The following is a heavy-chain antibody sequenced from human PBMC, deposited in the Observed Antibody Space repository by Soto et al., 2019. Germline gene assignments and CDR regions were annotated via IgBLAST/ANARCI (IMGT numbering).Heavy chain of an antibody. CDR1: GFTFSDYY. V-gene: IGHV3-11*06. Sequence: GGSLRLSCAASGFTFSDYYMSWIRQAPGKGLEWVSYISSSSSYTNYADSVKGRFTISRDNAKNSLYLQMNSLRAEDTAVYYCARVHSSSWDTYYFDYWGQGTLVTVSS. CDR3: ARVHSSSWDTYYFDY. CDR2: ISSSSSYT. D-gene: IGHD6-13*01. J-gene: IGHJ4*02.